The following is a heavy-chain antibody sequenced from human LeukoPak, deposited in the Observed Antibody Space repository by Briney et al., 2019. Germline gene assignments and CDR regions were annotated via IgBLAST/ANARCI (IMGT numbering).Heavy chain of an antibody. CDR1: GFTFSSYG. D-gene: IGHD6-19*01. CDR2: IRYDGSNK. Sequence: GGSLRLSWAASGFTFSSYGMHWVRQAPGTWLKWLAFIRYDGSNKYYADYVKGRFTISRDNSKNTLYLQMNSLRAEDTAVYYVAVAGDAFDIWGQGTMVTVSS. J-gene: IGHJ3*02. CDR3: AVAGDAFDI. V-gene: IGHV3-30*02.